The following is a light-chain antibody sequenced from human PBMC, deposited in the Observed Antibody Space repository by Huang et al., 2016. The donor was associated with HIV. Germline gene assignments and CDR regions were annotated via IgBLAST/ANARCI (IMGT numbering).Light chain of an antibody. V-gene: IGKV3-20*01. Sequence: EIVLTQSPGTLSLSPGERATLSCRATQIVISNSLAWYQQKPVQTPRLLIADAASRATGSPDRFSGSGSGTDFTLTISRLEPEDFAVYYCQQYGISPYSFGPGTKVEIK. CDR1: QIVISNS. CDR3: QQYGISPYS. J-gene: IGKJ2*03. CDR2: DAA.